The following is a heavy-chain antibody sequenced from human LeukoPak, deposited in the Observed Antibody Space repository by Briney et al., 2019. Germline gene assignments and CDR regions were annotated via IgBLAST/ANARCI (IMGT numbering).Heavy chain of an antibody. CDR3: ARTTYQYYFDY. CDR1: GGSFSGYY. J-gene: IGHJ4*02. V-gene: IGHV4-34*01. Sequence: SETLSLTCAVYGGSFSGYYWSWIRQPPGKGLEWIGEINHSGSTNYNPSLKSRVTISVDTSKNQFSLKLSSVTAADTAVYYCARTTYQYYFDYWGQGTLVTVSS. D-gene: IGHD4-17*01. CDR2: INHSGST.